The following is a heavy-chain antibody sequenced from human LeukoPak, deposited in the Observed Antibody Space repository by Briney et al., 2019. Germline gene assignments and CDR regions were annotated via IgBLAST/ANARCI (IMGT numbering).Heavy chain of an antibody. V-gene: IGHV3-64*02. J-gene: IGHJ6*03. CDR3: ATGNSEGYYYNYMGV. Sequence: GGALTLSCLASGFIFSRYEMHWVGQAAAKEVDYVAGIYGNGGLAYYAESVKGRFTISRDNSKNTLYLQMGSLRPADTAVYYCATGNSEGYYYNYMGVWGKGATVTASS. CDR1: GFIFSRYE. D-gene: IGHD1-7*01. CDR2: IYGNGGLA.